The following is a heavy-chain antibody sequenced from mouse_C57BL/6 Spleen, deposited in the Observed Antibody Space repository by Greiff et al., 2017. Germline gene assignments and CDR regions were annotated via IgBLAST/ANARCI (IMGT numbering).Heavy chain of an antibody. CDR3: ARSYDGYYGYAMDY. CDR2: ISDGGSYT. V-gene: IGHV5-4*01. Sequence: EVQRVESGGGLVKPGGSLKLSCAASGFTFSSYAMSWVRQTPEKRLEWVATISDGGSYTYYPDNVKGRFTISRDNAKNNLYLQMSHLKSEDTAMYYCARSYDGYYGYAMDYWGQGTSVTVSS. D-gene: IGHD2-3*01. J-gene: IGHJ4*01. CDR1: GFTFSSYA.